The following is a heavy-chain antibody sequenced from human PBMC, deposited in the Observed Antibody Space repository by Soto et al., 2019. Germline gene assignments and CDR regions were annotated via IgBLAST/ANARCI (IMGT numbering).Heavy chain of an antibody. CDR3: AVDTTIEGPNWLDP. CDR1: GGSISRVAYY. V-gene: IGHV4-30-4*08. Sequence: KASETLSLTCTVSGGSISRVAYYWSWIRQLPGKGLEWIGYVYHTGNADYNPSLKSRISMSVDTSKNQFSMDLKDVTAADTAVYYCAVDTTIEGPNWLDPWGQGTLVTVSS. CDR2: VYHTGNA. J-gene: IGHJ5*02. D-gene: IGHD5-18*01.